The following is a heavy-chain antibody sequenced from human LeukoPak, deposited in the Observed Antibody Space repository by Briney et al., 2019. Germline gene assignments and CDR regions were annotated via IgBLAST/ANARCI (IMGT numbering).Heavy chain of an antibody. Sequence: TGGSLRLSCAASGFTYSGQAMHWVRQAPGKGLEWVAVISADGSRDFYANSVKGRFTISRDNSENTLSLQMNSLRVEDTAVYYCARDIYCSGSAGCIDYWGQGTRVTVSS. CDR2: ISADGSRD. CDR3: ARDIYCSGSAGCIDY. J-gene: IGHJ4*02. V-gene: IGHV3-30-3*01. D-gene: IGHD6-19*01. CDR1: GFTYSGQA.